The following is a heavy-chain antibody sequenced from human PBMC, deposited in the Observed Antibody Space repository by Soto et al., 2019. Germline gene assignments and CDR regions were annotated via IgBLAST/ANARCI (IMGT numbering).Heavy chain of an antibody. CDR3: ARGGGSGYDYYYYYYMDV. V-gene: IGHV4-59*01. D-gene: IGHD5-12*01. Sequence: SETLSLTCTVSGGSISSYYWSWIRQPPGKGLEWIGYIYYSGSTNYNPSLKSRVTISVDTSKNQFSLKLSSVTAADTAVYYCARGGGSGYDYYYYYYMDVWGKGTTVTVSS. CDR2: IYYSGST. CDR1: GGSISSYY. J-gene: IGHJ6*03.